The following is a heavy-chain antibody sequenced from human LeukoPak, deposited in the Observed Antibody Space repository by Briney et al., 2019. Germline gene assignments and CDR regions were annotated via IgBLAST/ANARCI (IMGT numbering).Heavy chain of an antibody. CDR3: ARVRRWLQNPWVIYYFDY. D-gene: IGHD5-24*01. CDR1: GFTFSSYW. V-gene: IGHV3-7*01. Sequence: GGSLRLSCAASGFTFSSYWMSWVRQAPGKGLEWVANIKQDGSEKYYVDSVKGRFTISRDNAKNSLYLQMNSLRAEDTAVYYCARVRRWLQNPWVIYYFDYWGQGTLVPVSS. J-gene: IGHJ4*02. CDR2: IKQDGSEK.